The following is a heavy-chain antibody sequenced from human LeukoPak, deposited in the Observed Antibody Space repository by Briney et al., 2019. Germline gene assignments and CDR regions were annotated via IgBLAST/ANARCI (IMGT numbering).Heavy chain of an antibody. V-gene: IGHV1-69*05. CDR2: IIPIFGTA. Sequence: SVKVSCKASGGTFSSYAISWVRQAPGHGLEWVGGIIPIFGTANYAQKFQGRVTITTDESTSTAYMELSSLRSEDTAVYYCARGYCSSTSCYDYMDVWGKGTTVTVSS. D-gene: IGHD2-2*01. J-gene: IGHJ6*03. CDR1: GGTFSSYA. CDR3: ARGYCSSTSCYDYMDV.